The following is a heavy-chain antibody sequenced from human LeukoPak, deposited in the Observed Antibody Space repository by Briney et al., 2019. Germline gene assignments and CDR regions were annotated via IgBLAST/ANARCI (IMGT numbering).Heavy chain of an antibody. D-gene: IGHD6-13*01. CDR2: IYYSGST. J-gene: IGHJ5*02. CDR3: ARDLGYSGSNNWFDP. Sequence: SETLSLTCTVSGGSISSYYWSWIRQPPGKGLEWIGYIYYSGSTNYNPSLKSRVTISVDTSKNQFSLKLSSVTAADTAVYYCARDLGYSGSNNWFDPWGQGTLVTVSS. CDR1: GGSISSYY. V-gene: IGHV4-59*01.